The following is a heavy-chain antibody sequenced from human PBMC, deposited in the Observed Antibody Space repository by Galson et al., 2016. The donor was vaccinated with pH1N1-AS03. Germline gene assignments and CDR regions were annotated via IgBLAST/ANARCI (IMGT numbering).Heavy chain of an antibody. V-gene: IGHV5-51*01. CDR2: IYPGDSDT. CDR3: ARQVRDGYNDYFDY. D-gene: IGHD5-24*01. J-gene: IGHJ4*02. CDR1: GYIFTSYR. Sequence: QSGAEVTKPGESLKISCKTSGYIFTSYRVAWVRHMPGKGLEWMGIIYPGDSDTRYSPSFQGQVTISADRSINTAYLQWSSLMASDTAIYYCARQVRDGYNDYFDYWGQGILVTVSS.